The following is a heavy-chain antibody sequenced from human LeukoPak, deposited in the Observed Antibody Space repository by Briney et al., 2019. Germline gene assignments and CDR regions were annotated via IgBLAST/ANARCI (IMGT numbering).Heavy chain of an antibody. D-gene: IGHD1-26*01. J-gene: IGHJ6*02. CDR3: TTERNWELLRPYGLDI. V-gene: IGHV3-15*01. Sequence: GGSLRLSCAASGFNFNYVWMNWVRQAPGKGLEWVGRIRTKIEGETIDYAAPVKGRFTISRDDSKTTLYLHMSSLKTEDSAVYYCTTERNWELLRPYGLDIWGQGTTVTVSS. CDR1: GFNFNYVW. CDR2: IRTKIEGETI.